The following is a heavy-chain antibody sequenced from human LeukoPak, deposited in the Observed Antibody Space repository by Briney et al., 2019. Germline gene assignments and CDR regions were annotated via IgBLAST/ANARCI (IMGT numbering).Heavy chain of an antibody. CDR1: GFLFSSYE. Sequence: PGGSLRLSCSPSGFLFSSYEMNWVRQAPGKGLEWCSYISTSGGTIYYADSVKGPFTISRDNAKNSLYLQMTSLRAEDTAVYYCARDSYYGGNHDYRGPGTLVTASS. V-gene: IGHV3-48*03. CDR3: ARDSYYGGNHDY. CDR2: ISTSGGTI. J-gene: IGHJ4*02. D-gene: IGHD4-23*01.